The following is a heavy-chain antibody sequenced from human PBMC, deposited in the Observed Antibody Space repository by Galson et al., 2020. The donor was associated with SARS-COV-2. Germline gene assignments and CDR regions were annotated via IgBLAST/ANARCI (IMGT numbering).Heavy chain of an antibody. CDR3: GPIRVEMATISCYYYYGMDV. Sequence: SGPTLVKPTQTLTLTCTFSGFSLSTSGMCVSWIRQPPGKALEWLALIDWDDDKYYSTSLKTRLTISKDTSNNQVVLTMTNMDPVDTATYYCGPIRVEMATISCYYYYGMDVWGQGTTVTVSS. CDR2: IDWDDDK. D-gene: IGHD5-12*01. J-gene: IGHJ6*02. V-gene: IGHV2-70*13. CDR1: GFSLSTSGMC.